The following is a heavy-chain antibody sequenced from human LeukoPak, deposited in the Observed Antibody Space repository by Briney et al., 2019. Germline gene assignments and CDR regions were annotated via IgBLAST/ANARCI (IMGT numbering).Heavy chain of an antibody. V-gene: IGHV3-23*01. J-gene: IGHJ2*01. CDR1: GFTFSNYA. CDR3: AKGQRSCNSASCHLWYFDL. CDR2: ISARSAYT. D-gene: IGHD2-2*01. Sequence: GGSLRLSCAASGFTFSNYAFSWVRQASGKGLEWVSQISARSAYTYYADPVKGRFTNSRDNSKNTLFLQMNSLRAEDTAVYYCAKGQRSCNSASCHLWYFDLWGRGTLVSVSS.